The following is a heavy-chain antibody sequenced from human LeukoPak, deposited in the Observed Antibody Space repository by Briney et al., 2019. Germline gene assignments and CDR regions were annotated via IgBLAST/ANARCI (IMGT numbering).Heavy chain of an antibody. CDR2: ISYDGSNK. J-gene: IGHJ4*02. CDR3: ARDGGLYSSSWFDY. Sequence: PGRSLRLSCAASGFTFSSYGMHWVRQAPGKGLEWVAVISYDGSNKYYADSVKGRFTISRDNSKNTLYLQMNSLRAEDTAVYYCARDGGLYSSSWFDYWGQGTLVTVSS. D-gene: IGHD6-13*01. V-gene: IGHV3-30*03. CDR1: GFTFSSYG.